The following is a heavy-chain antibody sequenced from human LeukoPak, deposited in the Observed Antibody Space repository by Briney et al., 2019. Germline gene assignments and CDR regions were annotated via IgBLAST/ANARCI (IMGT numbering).Heavy chain of an antibody. Sequence: ASVKVSCKASGYTFNSYYMHWVRQAPGQGLEWLAIINPSGGSISYAQNFQGRVTLTRDTSTSTVYMELSSLRSEDTAVYYCAGAQDYGDYVGYFANWGQGTLVTVSS. D-gene: IGHD4-17*01. V-gene: IGHV1-46*02. CDR2: INPSGGSI. J-gene: IGHJ4*02. CDR1: GYTFNSYY. CDR3: AGAQDYGDYVGYFAN.